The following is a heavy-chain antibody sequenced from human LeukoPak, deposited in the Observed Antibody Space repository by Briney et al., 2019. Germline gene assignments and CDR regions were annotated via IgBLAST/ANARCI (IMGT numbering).Heavy chain of an antibody. D-gene: IGHD3-9*01. CDR2: ISTYNGDT. Sequence: GASVKVSCKASGYTFTGYYMHWVRQAPGQGLEWMGWISTYNGDTDYAQKLQGRLTMTTDTSTSTAYMELRSLRSDDTAVYYCARDPGQYYDILTGYYTPYYFDNWGRGTLVTVSS. V-gene: IGHV1-18*04. CDR3: ARDPGQYYDILTGYYTPYYFDN. J-gene: IGHJ4*02. CDR1: GYTFTGYY.